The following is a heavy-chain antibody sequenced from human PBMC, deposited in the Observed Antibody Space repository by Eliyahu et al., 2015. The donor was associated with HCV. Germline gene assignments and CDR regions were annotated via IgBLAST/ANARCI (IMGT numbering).Heavy chain of an antibody. CDR3: ARARWDIVVVTSNSDYGLDV. J-gene: IGHJ6*02. Sequence: QVQLQQWGAGLLKPSETLSLTCAVYGGSFSGYYWSWIRQPPGKGLEWIGEINHSGSTNYNPSLKSRVTISVDTPKNQFSLRLSSVTAADTAVYYCARARWDIVVVTSNSDYGLDVWGQGTTVTVSS. V-gene: IGHV4-34*01. CDR2: INHSGST. CDR1: GGSFSGYY. D-gene: IGHD2-2*01.